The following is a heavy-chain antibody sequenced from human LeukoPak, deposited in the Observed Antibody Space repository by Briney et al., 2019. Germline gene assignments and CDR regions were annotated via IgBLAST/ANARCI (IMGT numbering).Heavy chain of an antibody. CDR1: GFTFTISA. V-gene: IGHV3-23*01. CDR2: IGGSGGIT. J-gene: IGHJ6*03. CDR3: GNIGLCVGNSCYFVDLYHYYYMDV. Sequence: PGGSLRLSCETSGFTFTISAMSWVRQAPGKGLEWVSAIGGSGGITYYADSVKGRFTISRDNSRNVVYMQMNSLRPEDTATYYFGNIGLCVGNSCYFVDLYHYYYMDVWGRGTTVTVSS. D-gene: IGHD2/OR15-2a*01.